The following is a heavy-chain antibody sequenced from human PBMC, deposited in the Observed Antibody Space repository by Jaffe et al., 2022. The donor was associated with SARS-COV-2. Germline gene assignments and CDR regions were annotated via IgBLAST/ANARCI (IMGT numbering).Heavy chain of an antibody. CDR3: AREGVLLGYCSGGSCYTLDY. CDR1: GFTFSSYG. J-gene: IGHJ4*02. Sequence: QVQLVESGGGVVQPGRSLRLSCAASGFTFSSYGMHWVRQAPGKGLEWVAVISYDGSNKYYADSVKGRFTISRDNSKNTLYLQMNSLRAEDTAVYYCAREGVLLGYCSGGSCYTLDYWGQGTLVTVSS. CDR2: ISYDGSNK. V-gene: IGHV3-30*03. D-gene: IGHD2-15*01.